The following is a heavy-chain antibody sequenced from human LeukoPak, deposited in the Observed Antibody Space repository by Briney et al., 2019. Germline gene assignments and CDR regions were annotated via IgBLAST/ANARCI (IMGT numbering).Heavy chain of an antibody. D-gene: IGHD5-18*01. CDR3: TKASGYSSGAVDY. Sequence: GGSLRLSCAASGSTFDDYGMHWVRQAPGKGLEWDSGISWNSGSIGYADSVKGRFTISRDNAKSTLYLQMNSLRADDMALYYCTKASGYSSGAVDYWGQGTLVTVSS. CDR1: GSTFDDYG. V-gene: IGHV3-9*03. CDR2: ISWNSGSI. J-gene: IGHJ4*02.